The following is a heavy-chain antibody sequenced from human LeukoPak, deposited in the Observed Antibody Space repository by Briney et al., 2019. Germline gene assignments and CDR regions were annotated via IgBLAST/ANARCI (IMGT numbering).Heavy chain of an antibody. J-gene: IGHJ5*02. D-gene: IGHD3-10*01. CDR1: GYTFTAYY. CDR2: INPNSGGT. CDR3: ARGIAVRASHWFDP. V-gene: IGHV1-2*02. Sequence: GASVKVSCKASGYTFTAYYIHWVRQAPGQGLEWMGWINPNSGGTDYAQKFQGRVTMTRDTSISTAYMELSRPRSDDTAVYYCARGIAVRASHWFDPWGQGTLVTVSS.